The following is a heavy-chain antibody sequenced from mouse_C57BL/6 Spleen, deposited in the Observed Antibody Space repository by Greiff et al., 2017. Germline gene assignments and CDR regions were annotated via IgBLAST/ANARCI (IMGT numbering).Heavy chain of an antibody. J-gene: IGHJ2*01. CDR2: IYPGSGST. Sequence: QVQLQQSGAELVKPGASLKMSCTASGYTFTSYWITWVKQRPGQGLEWIGDIYPGSGSTNYNEKFKSKATLTVDTSSSTAYMQLSSLTSEVSAVYYCARSWDGFFDYWGQGTTLTVSS. V-gene: IGHV1-55*01. CDR1: GYTFTSYW. D-gene: IGHD4-1*01. CDR3: ARSWDGFFDY.